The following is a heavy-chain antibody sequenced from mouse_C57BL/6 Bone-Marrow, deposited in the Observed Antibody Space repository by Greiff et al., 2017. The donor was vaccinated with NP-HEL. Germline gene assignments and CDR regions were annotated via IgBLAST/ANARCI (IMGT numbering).Heavy chain of an antibody. Sequence: EVHLVESGEGLVKPGGSLKLSCAASGFTFSSYAMSWVRQTPGKRLEWVAYISSGGDYIYYADTVKGRFTISRDNARNTLYLQMSSLKSEDTAMYYCTREGGLPYAMDYWGQGTSVTVSS. CDR2: ISSGGDYI. V-gene: IGHV5-9-1*02. CDR3: TREGGLPYAMDY. D-gene: IGHD2-1*01. CDR1: GFTFSSYA. J-gene: IGHJ4*01.